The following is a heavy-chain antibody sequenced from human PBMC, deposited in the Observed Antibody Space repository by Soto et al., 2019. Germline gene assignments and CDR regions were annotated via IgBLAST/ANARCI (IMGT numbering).Heavy chain of an antibody. V-gene: IGHV4-30-2*01. D-gene: IGHD5-12*01. Sequence: PSETLSLTCAVSGGSISSGGYSWSWIQQPPGKGLEWIGYIYHSGSTYYNPSLKSRVTISVDRSKNQFSLKLSSVTAADTAVYYCARATRYGYNFDYWGQGTLVTVSS. CDR2: IYHSGST. CDR3: ARATRYGYNFDY. J-gene: IGHJ4*02. CDR1: GGSISSGGYS.